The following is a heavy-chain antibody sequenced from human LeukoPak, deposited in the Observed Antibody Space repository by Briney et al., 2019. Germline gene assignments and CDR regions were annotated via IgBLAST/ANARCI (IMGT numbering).Heavy chain of an antibody. D-gene: IGHD6-13*01. CDR1: GFTFSSYG. J-gene: IGHJ4*02. V-gene: IGHV3-30*02. Sequence: GGSLRLSCAASGFTFSSYGMHWVRQAPGKGLEWVAFIRYDGSNKYYADSVKGRFTISRDNSKNTLYLQMNSLRAEDTAVYYCAKDKEPLGAAGYYFDYWGQGTLVTVSS. CDR3: AKDKEPLGAAGYYFDY. CDR2: IRYDGSNK.